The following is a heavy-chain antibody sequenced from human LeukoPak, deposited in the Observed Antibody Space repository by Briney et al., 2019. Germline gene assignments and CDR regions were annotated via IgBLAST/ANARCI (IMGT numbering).Heavy chain of an antibody. CDR3: AKDRGRLGELSSY. Sequence: GGSLRLSCAASGFTFSSYGMHWVRQAPGKGLEWVAAISYDGSNKYYADSVKGRFTISRDNSKNTLYLQMNSLRAEDTAVYYCAKDRGRLGELSSYWGQGTLVTVSS. CDR1: GFTFSSYG. CDR2: ISYDGSNK. V-gene: IGHV3-30*18. J-gene: IGHJ4*02. D-gene: IGHD3-16*02.